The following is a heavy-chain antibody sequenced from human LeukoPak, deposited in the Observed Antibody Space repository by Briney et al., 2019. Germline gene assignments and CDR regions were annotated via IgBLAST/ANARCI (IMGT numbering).Heavy chain of an antibody. Sequence: PGGSLRLSCPASAVTFSNYVMSWVRHAPGKGLEWGSNISASGERTHHADSVRGRFTISRDNAKNTLHLQMNSLRADDTAVYYCAKAGPGTMTFDAFYIWGQGTVVTVSS. J-gene: IGHJ3*02. D-gene: IGHD3-22*01. V-gene: IGHV3-23*01. CDR1: AVTFSNYV. CDR2: ISASGERT. CDR3: AKAGPGTMTFDAFYI.